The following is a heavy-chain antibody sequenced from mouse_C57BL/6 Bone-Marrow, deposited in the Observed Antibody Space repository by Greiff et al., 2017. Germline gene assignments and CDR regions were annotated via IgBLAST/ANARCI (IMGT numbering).Heavy chain of an antibody. Sequence: EVQVVESGGGLVKPGGSLKLSCAASGFTFSDYGMHWVRQAPEKGLEWVAYISSGSSPIYYADTVKGRFTISRDNAKNTLFLQMTSLRSEDTAMYYCAMRYYYGSLGYFDVWGTGTTVTVSS. V-gene: IGHV5-17*01. D-gene: IGHD1-1*01. CDR3: AMRYYYGSLGYFDV. J-gene: IGHJ1*03. CDR1: GFTFSDYG. CDR2: ISSGSSPI.